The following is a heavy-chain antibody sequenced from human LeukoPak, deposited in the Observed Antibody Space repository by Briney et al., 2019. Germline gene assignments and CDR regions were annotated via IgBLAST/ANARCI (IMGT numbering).Heavy chain of an antibody. CDR3: ATYRQIQVPFDF. J-gene: IGHJ4*02. Sequence: GGSLRLSCAASGFTFSDFPMIWVRQAPGKGLEWVSSIFPSSDEIHYADSVKGRFTISRDNSRSTLCLQMYSLRAADTATYYCATYRQIQVPFDFWGQGTLVTVSS. CDR1: GFTFSDFP. CDR2: IFPSSDEI. D-gene: IGHD5-18*01. V-gene: IGHV3-23*01.